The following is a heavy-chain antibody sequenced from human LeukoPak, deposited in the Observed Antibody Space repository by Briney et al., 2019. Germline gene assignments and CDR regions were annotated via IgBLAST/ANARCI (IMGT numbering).Heavy chain of an antibody. D-gene: IGHD6-19*01. CDR2: ISNSGSII. J-gene: IGHJ4*02. V-gene: IGHV3-11*01. Sequence: GGSLRLSCAASGFAFRNYYMDWVRQAPGKGLEWVAYISNSGSIIYYAESVKGRFTISRDNAKNSLYLQMNSLRAEDTALYYCARDLAMAGRDLDYWGQGTLVAVSS. CDR1: GFAFRNYY. CDR3: ARDLAMAGRDLDY.